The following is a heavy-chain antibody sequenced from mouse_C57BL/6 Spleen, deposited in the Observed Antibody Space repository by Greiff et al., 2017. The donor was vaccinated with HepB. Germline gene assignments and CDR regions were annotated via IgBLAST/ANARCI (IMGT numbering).Heavy chain of an antibody. Sequence: ESGPGLVKPSQSLSLTCSVTGYSITSGYYWNWIRQFPGNKLEWMGYISYDGSNNYNPSLKNRISITRDTSKNQFFLKLNSVTTEDTATYYCARFYDGYSHFDYWGQGTTLTVSS. CDR3: ARFYDGYSHFDY. CDR1: GYSITSGYY. D-gene: IGHD2-3*01. V-gene: IGHV3-6*01. CDR2: ISYDGSN. J-gene: IGHJ2*01.